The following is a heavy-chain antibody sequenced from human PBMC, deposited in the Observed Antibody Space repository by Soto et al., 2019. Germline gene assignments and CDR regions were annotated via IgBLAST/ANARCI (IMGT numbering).Heavy chain of an antibody. CDR3: AKYRRTEAEGFTLDY. CDR1: GDSINNSY. V-gene: IGHV4-59*01. J-gene: IGHJ4*02. D-gene: IGHD6-13*01. CDR2: LYYTGTT. Sequence: SETLPLTCAVSGDSINNSYWSWIRQPTGKRLEWIGNLYYTGTTTYNPSLESRVTMSVETSKNQFSLKMNSVDAADTAVYYCAKYRRTEAEGFTLDYWGRGTLVTVSS.